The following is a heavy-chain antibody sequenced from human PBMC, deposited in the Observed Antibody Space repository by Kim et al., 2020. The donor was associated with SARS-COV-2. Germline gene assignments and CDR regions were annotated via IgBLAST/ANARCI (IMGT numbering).Heavy chain of an antibody. D-gene: IGHD3-10*01. Sequence: GGSLRLSCAASGFTFSSYWMHWVRQAPGKGLVWVSRINSDGSSTSYADSVKGRFTISRDNAKNTLYLQMNSLRAEDTAVYYCASAWEQCAGSPYYYGMEVCGHGTTVTVSS. CDR1: GFTFSSYW. CDR3: ASAWEQCAGSPYYYGMEV. V-gene: IGHV3-74*01. J-gene: IGHJ6*01. CDR2: INSDGSST.